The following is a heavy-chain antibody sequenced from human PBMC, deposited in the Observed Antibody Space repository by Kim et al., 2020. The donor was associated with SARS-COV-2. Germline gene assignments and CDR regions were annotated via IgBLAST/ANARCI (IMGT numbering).Heavy chain of an antibody. CDR1: GFTFSSYA. CDR2: ISGSGGST. V-gene: IGHV3-23*01. J-gene: IGHJ4*02. CDR3: AKAYRDMITFGGVIVTPYYFDY. Sequence: GGSLRLSCAASGFTFSSYAMSWVRQAPGKGLEWVSAISGSGGSTYYADSVKGRFTISRDNSKNTLYLQMNSLRAEDTAVYYCAKAYRDMITFGGVIVTPYYFDYWGQGTLVTVSS. D-gene: IGHD3-16*02.